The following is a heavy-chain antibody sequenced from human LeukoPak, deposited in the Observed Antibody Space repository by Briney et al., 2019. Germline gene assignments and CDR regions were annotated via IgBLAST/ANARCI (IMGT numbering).Heavy chain of an antibody. D-gene: IGHD3-16*02. Sequence: GGSLRLSCAASGFTFSSYAMSWVRQAPGKGLEWVSDISGSGGSTYYADSVKGRFTISRDNSKNTLYLQMNSLRAEDTAVYYCAKARHYDYVWGSYRPDAFDYWGQGTLVTVSS. CDR1: GFTFSSYA. J-gene: IGHJ4*02. V-gene: IGHV3-23*01. CDR3: AKARHYDYVWGSYRPDAFDY. CDR2: ISGSGGST.